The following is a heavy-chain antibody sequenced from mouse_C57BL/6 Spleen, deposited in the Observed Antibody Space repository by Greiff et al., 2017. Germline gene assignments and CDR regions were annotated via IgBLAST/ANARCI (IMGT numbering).Heavy chain of an antibody. CDR2: ISSGSSTI. CDR3: ARNWDRVYFDY. CDR1: GFTFSDYG. J-gene: IGHJ2*01. D-gene: IGHD4-1*01. Sequence: EVQLVESGGGLVKPGGSLKLSCAASGFTFSDYGMHWVRQAPEKGLEWVAYISSGSSTIYYADTVKGRFTISRDNAKNTLFLQMTSLRSEDTAMYYCARNWDRVYFDYWGQGTTLTVSS. V-gene: IGHV5-17*01.